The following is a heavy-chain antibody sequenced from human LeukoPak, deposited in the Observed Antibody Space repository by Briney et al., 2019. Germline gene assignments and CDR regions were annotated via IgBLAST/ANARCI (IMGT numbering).Heavy chain of an antibody. D-gene: IGHD6-6*01. CDR3: ARVLVRSSSTVVGY. CDR1: GYTFTGYY. CDR2: INPNSGGT. J-gene: IGHJ4*02. V-gene: IGHV1-2*02. Sequence: GASVKVSCKASGYTFTGYYLHWVRQAPGLGLEWMGWINPNSGGTNYAQKFQGRVTMTRDTSISTAYMELSRLRSDDTAVYYCARVLVRSSSTVVGYWGQGTLVTVSS.